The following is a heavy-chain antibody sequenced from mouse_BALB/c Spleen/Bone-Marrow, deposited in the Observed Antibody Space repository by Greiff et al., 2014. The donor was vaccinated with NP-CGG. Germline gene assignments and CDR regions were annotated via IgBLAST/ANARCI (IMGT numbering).Heavy chain of an antibody. CDR1: GFNIKDTF. V-gene: IGHV14-3*02. D-gene: IGHD2-1*01. Sequence: VQLKESGAELVKPGASVKLSCTASGFNIKDTFMHWMKQRPEQGLEWNGRTDPANGITKYDPKFQGKATITTDTSSNTAYLQLSSLTSEDTAVYYCASSGNYEGGAMDYWGQGTSATVSS. CDR2: TDPANGIT. J-gene: IGHJ4*01. CDR3: ASSGNYEGGAMDY.